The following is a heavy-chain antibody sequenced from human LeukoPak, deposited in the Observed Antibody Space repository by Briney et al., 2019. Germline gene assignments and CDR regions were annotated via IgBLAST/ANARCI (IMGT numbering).Heavy chain of an antibody. CDR3: ARGPYYYDSSGYYFDY. D-gene: IGHD3-22*01. V-gene: IGHV4-59*01. Sequence: SETLSLTCAVSGGSISSYYWSWIRQPPGKGLEWIGYIYYSGSTNYNPSLKSRVTISVDTSKNQFSLKLSSVTAADTAVYYCARGPYYYDSSGYYFDYWGQGTLVTVSS. J-gene: IGHJ4*02. CDR2: IYYSGST. CDR1: GGSISSYY.